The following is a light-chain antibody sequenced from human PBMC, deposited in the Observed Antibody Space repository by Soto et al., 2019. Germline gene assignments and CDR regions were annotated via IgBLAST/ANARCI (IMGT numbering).Light chain of an antibody. CDR3: SSYTFTSTLYV. J-gene: IGLJ1*01. CDR1: SSDVGGHNY. V-gene: IGLV2-14*01. Sequence: QSVLTQPASVSGSPGQSMTISCTGSSSDVGGHNYVSWYQQHPGKAPKLMIYEVTKRPSGVSNRFSGSKSGNTASLTISGLQAEDEADYYCSSYTFTSTLYVFGTGTKV. CDR2: EVT.